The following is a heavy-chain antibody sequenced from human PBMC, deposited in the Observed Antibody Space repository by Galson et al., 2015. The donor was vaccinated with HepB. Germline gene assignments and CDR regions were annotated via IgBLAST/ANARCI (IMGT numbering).Heavy chain of an antibody. CDR2: IYYSGST. CDR3: ARDSAYSSSSPGGWPVGYGRFDY. J-gene: IGHJ4*02. D-gene: IGHD6-6*01. V-gene: IGHV4-31*03. Sequence: LSLTCTVSGGSISSGGYYWSWIRQHPGKGLEWIGYIYYSGSTYYNPSLKSRVTISVDTSKNQFSLKLSSVTAADTAVYYCARDSAYSSSSPGGWPVGYGRFDYWGQGTLVTVSS. CDR1: GGSISSGGYY.